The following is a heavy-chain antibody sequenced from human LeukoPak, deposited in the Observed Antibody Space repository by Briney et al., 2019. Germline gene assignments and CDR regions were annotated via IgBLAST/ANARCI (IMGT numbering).Heavy chain of an antibody. J-gene: IGHJ5*02. D-gene: IGHD1-14*01. Sequence: PSETLSLTCTVSGGSISTYYWSWIRQPAGKGLVWIVYTYYSGNTNYNPSLKSRVTISVDTSKNQFSLKLSSVTAADTAVYYCAKGGPEASAGLSWFDPWGQGTLVTVSS. CDR2: TYYSGNT. V-gene: IGHV4-59*01. CDR3: AKGGPEASAGLSWFDP. CDR1: GGSISTYY.